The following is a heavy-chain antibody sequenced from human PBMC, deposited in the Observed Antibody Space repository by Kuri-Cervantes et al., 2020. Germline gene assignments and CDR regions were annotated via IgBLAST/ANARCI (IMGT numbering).Heavy chain of an antibody. V-gene: IGHV3-53*01. Sequence: GESLKISCAVSGFTVSSNYMSWVRQAPGKGLEWVSVIYSGGSTYYADSVKGRFTISRDNSENTLYLQMNSLRLEDTAVYYCARGPNTDMGIWGQGTLVTVSS. CDR1: GFTVSSNY. CDR3: ARGPNTDMGI. J-gene: IGHJ4*02. D-gene: IGHD5-18*01. CDR2: IYSGGST.